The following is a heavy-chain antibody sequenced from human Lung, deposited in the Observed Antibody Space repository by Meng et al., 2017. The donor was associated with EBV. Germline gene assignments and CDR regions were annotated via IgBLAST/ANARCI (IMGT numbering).Heavy chain of an antibody. V-gene: IGHV4-30-2*01. J-gene: IGHJ4*02. CDR3: ARLYRGGWYL. CDR1: GGSISSGGYS. CDR2: IYHSGST. Sequence: QVQLEESGPGLVKPSQTLSLTCGVSGGSISSGGYSWSWIRQPPGKGLEWIGYIYHSGSTYYNPSLKSRVTISMDTSKNQFSLKLSSVTAADTAVYYCARLYRGGWYLWGRGTLVTVSS. D-gene: IGHD6-19*01.